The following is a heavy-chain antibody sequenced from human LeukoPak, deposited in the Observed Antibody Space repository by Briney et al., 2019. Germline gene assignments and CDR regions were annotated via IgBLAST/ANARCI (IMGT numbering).Heavy chain of an antibody. J-gene: IGHJ4*02. V-gene: IGHV3-74*01. CDR1: GNYW. CDR3: VSFYEAY. CDR2: INSDGSWT. Sequence: GGSLRLSCAASGNYWMHWVRQAPGKGLVWVSHINSDGSWTSYADSVKGRFTISKDNAKNTVYLQMNNLKAEDTAVYYCVSFYEAYWGRGTLVTVSS. D-gene: IGHD2/OR15-2a*01.